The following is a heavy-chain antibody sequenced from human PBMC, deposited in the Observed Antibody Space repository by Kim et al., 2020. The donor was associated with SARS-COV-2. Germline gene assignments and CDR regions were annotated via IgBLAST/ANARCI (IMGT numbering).Heavy chain of an antibody. CDR1: GYTFTSYA. J-gene: IGHJ6*02. D-gene: IGHD6-19*01. Sequence: ASVKVSCKASGYTFTSYAMHWVRQAPGQRLEWMGWINAGNGNTKYSQKFQGRVTITRDTSASTAYMELSSLRSEDTAVYYCASKYSSGWNYYYYGMDVWGQGTTVTVSS. CDR2: INAGNGNT. CDR3: ASKYSSGWNYYYYGMDV. V-gene: IGHV1-3*01.